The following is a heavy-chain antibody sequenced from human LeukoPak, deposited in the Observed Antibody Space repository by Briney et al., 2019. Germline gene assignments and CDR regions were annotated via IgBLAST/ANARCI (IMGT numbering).Heavy chain of an antibody. V-gene: IGHV4-38-2*01. J-gene: IGHJ4*02. Sequence: SETLSLTCAVSGYSLGKNYYRGWIRQSPGKGLEWIGRIYGRASTSYNPSLMNRVTMSVDTSKNHFSLQLTSVTAADTAVYYCARYDSRGSASTKFDYWGPGIQVTVSS. CDR3: ARYDSRGSASTKFDY. CDR1: GYSLGKNYY. D-gene: IGHD3-3*01. CDR2: IYGRAST.